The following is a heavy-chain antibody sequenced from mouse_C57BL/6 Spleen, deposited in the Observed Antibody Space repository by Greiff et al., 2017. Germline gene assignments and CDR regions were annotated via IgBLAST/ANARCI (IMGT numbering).Heavy chain of an antibody. D-gene: IGHD3-2*02. CDR1: GYTFTSYW. J-gene: IGHJ4*01. Sequence: QVQLQQPGAELVRPGSSVKLSCKASGYTFTSYWMHWVKQRPIQGLEWIGNLDPSDSETHYNQNFKDKDTLTVDKSSSPAYMQLSSLTSEDSAVYYGARRGQLRLGAAMDYWGQGTSVTVSA. V-gene: IGHV1-52*01. CDR2: LDPSDSET. CDR3: ARRGQLRLGAAMDY.